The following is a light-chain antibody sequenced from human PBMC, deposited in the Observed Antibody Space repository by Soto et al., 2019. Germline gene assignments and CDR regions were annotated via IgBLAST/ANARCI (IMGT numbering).Light chain of an antibody. Sequence: EIVLTQSPGTLSLSPGERATLSCRASQSVSSSYLAWYQQKPGQAPRLLIYGASSRATGIPDRFSGSGSVTDFTLTISRLEPEDFQVYFCQQYGGSPTTFGQGTKVDIK. CDR3: QQYGGSPTT. J-gene: IGKJ1*01. CDR1: QSVSSSY. V-gene: IGKV3-20*01. CDR2: GAS.